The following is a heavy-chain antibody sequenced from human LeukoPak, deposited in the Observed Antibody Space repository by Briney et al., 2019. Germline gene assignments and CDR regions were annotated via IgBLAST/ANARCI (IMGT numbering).Heavy chain of an antibody. Sequence: HRASVKVSCKASGGTFSSYAISWVRQAPGQGLEWMGRIIPILGIANYAQKFQGRVTITADKSTSTAYMELSSLRSEDTAVYYCARRDYDILTGYYMGNAFDIWGQGTMVTVSS. CDR3: ARRDYDILTGYYMGNAFDI. D-gene: IGHD3-9*01. CDR2: IIPILGIA. CDR1: GGTFSSYA. J-gene: IGHJ3*02. V-gene: IGHV1-69*04.